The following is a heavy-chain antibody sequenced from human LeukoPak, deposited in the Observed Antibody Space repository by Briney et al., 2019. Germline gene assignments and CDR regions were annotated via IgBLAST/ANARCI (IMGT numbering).Heavy chain of an antibody. CDR1: GGSFSGYY. J-gene: IGHJ4*02. CDR2: INHSGST. CDR3: ASLRGATTAY. V-gene: IGHV4-34*01. Sequence: SETLSLTCAVSGGSFSGYYWSWIRQPPGKGLEWIGEINHSGSTNYNPSLKRRVTISVDTSKNQFSLKLSSVTAADTAVYYCASLRGATTAYWGQGTLVTVSS. D-gene: IGHD1-26*01.